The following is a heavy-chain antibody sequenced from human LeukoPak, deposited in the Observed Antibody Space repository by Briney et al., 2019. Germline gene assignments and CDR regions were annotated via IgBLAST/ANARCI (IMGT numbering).Heavy chain of an antibody. CDR3: ATVGQTGSGSYYIPRYFQH. D-gene: IGHD3-10*01. V-gene: IGHV1-24*01. CDR1: GYTLTELS. Sequence: ASVKVSCKVSGYTLTELSMHWVRQAPGKGLEWMGGFDPEDGETIYAQKFQGRVTMTEDTSSDTAYMELSSLRSEDTAVYYCATVGQTGSGSYYIPRYFQHWGQGTLVTVSS. J-gene: IGHJ1*01. CDR2: FDPEDGET.